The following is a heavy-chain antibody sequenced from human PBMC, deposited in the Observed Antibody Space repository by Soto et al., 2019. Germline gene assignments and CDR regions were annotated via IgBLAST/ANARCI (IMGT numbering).Heavy chain of an antibody. D-gene: IGHD6-6*01. CDR2: ISSSSSYT. CDR1: GFTFSDYY. J-gene: IGHJ6*02. V-gene: IGHV3-11*06. CDR3: ARARYSSSSGYYYGMDV. Sequence: VGSLRLSCAASGFTFSDYYMSWIRQAPGKGLEWVSYISSSSSYTNYADSVKGRFTISRDNAKNSLYLQMNSLRAEDTAVYYCARARYSSSSGYYYGMDVWGQGTTVTVSS.